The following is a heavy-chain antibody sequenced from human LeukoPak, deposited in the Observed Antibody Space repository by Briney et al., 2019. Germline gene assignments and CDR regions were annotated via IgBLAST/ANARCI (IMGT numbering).Heavy chain of an antibody. Sequence: NPGGSLRLSCAASGFTFSDYYMSWIRQAPGRGLEWVSYITSIGYTNHADSVRGRFTISRDNAKNSLYLQMNSLRAEDTAVYYCARVQTSYGPRLYGMDVWSQGTTVTVS. V-gene: IGHV3-11*05. D-gene: IGHD5-18*01. CDR3: ARVQTSYGPRLYGMDV. CDR1: GFTFSDYY. CDR2: ITSIGYT. J-gene: IGHJ6*02.